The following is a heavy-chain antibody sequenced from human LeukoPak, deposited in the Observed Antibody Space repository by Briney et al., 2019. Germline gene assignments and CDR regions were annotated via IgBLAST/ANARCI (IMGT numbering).Heavy chain of an antibody. CDR2: IIPMFGTA. Sequence: ASVKVSCKASGGTFRNYAINWVRQAPGQGLEWMGRIIPMFGTANYAQKFQGRVTITAEKSTSTAYMELSSLKSEDTAVYYCAREGSKSYYYYYYMDVWGKGTTVTVSS. V-gene: IGHV1-69*06. D-gene: IGHD4-11*01. CDR3: AREGSKSYYYYYYMDV. J-gene: IGHJ6*03. CDR1: GGTFRNYA.